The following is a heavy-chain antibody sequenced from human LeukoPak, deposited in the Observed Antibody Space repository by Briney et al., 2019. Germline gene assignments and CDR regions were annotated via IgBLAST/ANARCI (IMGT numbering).Heavy chain of an antibody. J-gene: IGHJ5*02. V-gene: IGHV4-39*07. CDR3: ARGRSVSGNWFDP. D-gene: IGHD1-14*01. CDR2: IYYSGST. Sequence: PSETLSLTCTVSGGSISSSSYYWGWIRQPPGKGLEWIGSIYYSGSTYYNPSLKSRVTISVDTSKNQFSLKLSSVTAADTAVYYCARGRSVSGNWFDPWGQGTLVTVSS. CDR1: GGSISSSSYY.